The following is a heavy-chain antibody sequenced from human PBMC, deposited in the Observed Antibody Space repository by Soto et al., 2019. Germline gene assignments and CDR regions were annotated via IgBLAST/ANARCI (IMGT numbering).Heavy chain of an antibody. CDR1: GGSFSGYY. CDR3: ARGHGSGWSIRRPSYYYYMDV. J-gene: IGHJ6*03. Sequence: TSETLSLTCAVYGGSFSGYYWSWIRQPPGKGLEWFGEINHSGSTNYNPSLKSRVTISVDTSKNQFSLKLSSVTAADTAVYYCARGHGSGWSIRRPSYYYYMDVWGKGTTVTVSS. V-gene: IGHV4-34*01. CDR2: INHSGST. D-gene: IGHD6-19*01.